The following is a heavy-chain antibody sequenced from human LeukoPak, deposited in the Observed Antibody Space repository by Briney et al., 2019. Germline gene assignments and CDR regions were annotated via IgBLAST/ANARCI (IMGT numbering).Heavy chain of an antibody. CDR1: GYTFTIYY. Sequence: ASVKVSCKASGYTFTIYYIHWVRQAPGQGLEWMGIINPSGGSLRYAQDFQGRVTLTRDTSTSTVYMELSSLRSADTAVYYCARDNEQRARGALDYWGQGTLVSVSS. D-gene: IGHD6-25*01. J-gene: IGHJ4*02. CDR3: ARDNEQRARGALDY. CDR2: INPSGGSL. V-gene: IGHV1-46*01.